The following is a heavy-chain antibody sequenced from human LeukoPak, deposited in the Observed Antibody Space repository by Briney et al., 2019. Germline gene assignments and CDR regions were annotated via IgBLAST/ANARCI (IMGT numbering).Heavy chain of an antibody. D-gene: IGHD5-24*01. Sequence: PGGSLRPSCAASGFTFSSYRMNWVRQAPGKGLEWVANIKQDGSEKYYVDSVKGRFTISRDNAKNSLYLQMNSLRAEDTAVYYCARELLGHGYNSGDFDYWGQGTLVTVSS. CDR3: ARELLGHGYNSGDFDY. CDR1: GFTFSSYR. J-gene: IGHJ4*02. V-gene: IGHV3-7*01. CDR2: IKQDGSEK.